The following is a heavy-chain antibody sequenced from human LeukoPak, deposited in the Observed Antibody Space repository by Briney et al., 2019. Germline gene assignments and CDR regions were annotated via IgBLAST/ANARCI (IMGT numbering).Heavy chain of an antibody. CDR2: ISYDGSNK. Sequence: GGSLRLSCAASGFTFSSYGMHWVRQAPGKGLEWVAVISYDGSNKYYADSVKGRFTISRDNSKNTLYLQMNSLRAEDTAVYYCAKLEMVRGVIISAFDIWGQGTMVTVSS. J-gene: IGHJ3*02. D-gene: IGHD3-10*01. CDR3: AKLEMVRGVIISAFDI. CDR1: GFTFSSYG. V-gene: IGHV3-30*18.